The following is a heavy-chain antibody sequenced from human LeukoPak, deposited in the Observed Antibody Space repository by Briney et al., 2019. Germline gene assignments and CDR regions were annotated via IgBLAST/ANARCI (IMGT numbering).Heavy chain of an antibody. Sequence: SETLSLTCTVSGGSISSSSYYWGWIRQSPGRGLEWIGYIYYSGSTNYNPSLKSRVTISVDTSKNQFSLKLSSVTAADTAVYYCAGGEVAAKVDYWGQGTLVTVSS. CDR3: AGGEVAAKVDY. CDR2: IYYSGST. J-gene: IGHJ4*02. D-gene: IGHD2-15*01. CDR1: GGSISSSSYY. V-gene: IGHV4-61*05.